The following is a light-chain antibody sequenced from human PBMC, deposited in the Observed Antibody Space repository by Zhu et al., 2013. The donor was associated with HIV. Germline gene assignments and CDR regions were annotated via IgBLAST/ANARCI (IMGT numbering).Light chain of an antibody. Sequence: DVVLTQTPLSSPVILGQPASITCKSSHSLVHTDGITYLSWLHQRPGQPPRLLIYQISKRLSGVPDRFSGSGAETEFTLWISRVEAEDVGVYYCQQYYSTPYTFGQGTKLEIK. J-gene: IGKJ2*01. CDR2: QIS. V-gene: IGKV2-24*01. CDR3: QQYYSTPYT. CDR1: HSLVHTDGITY.